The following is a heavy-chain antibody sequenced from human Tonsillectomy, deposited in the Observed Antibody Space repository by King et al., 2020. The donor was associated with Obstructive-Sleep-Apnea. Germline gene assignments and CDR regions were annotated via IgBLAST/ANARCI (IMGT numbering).Heavy chain of an antibody. Sequence: VQLQESGPGLVKPSQTLSLTCTVSGGSISSGVYYWSWIRQHPGKGLEWIGYISDSVSTYYNPSLKSRVTISVDTSENQFSLKLRSVTAADTAVYYCARGYVSSGYYEVEYFDYWGQGTLVTVSS. J-gene: IGHJ4*02. CDR3: ARGYVSSGYYEVEYFDY. CDR1: GGSISSGVYY. V-gene: IGHV4-31*03. CDR2: ISDSVST. D-gene: IGHD3-22*01.